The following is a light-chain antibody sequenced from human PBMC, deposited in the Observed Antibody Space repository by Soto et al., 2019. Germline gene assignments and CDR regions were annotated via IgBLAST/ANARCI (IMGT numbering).Light chain of an antibody. Sequence: QSVLTQPPSVSAAPGQRVTISCSGSSFNIGGNSVSWYQQLPGTAPKLLIYDDDKRPSGIPDRFSGSKSGTSATLGITGFQTGGEADYYCGSWDSSLSAYVVGTGTKVTDL. J-gene: IGLJ1*01. CDR3: GSWDSSLSAYV. CDR2: DDD. V-gene: IGLV1-51*01. CDR1: SFNIGGNS.